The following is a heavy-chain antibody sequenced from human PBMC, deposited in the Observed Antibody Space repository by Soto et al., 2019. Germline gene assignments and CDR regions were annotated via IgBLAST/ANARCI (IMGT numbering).Heavy chain of an antibody. CDR2: INHSGST. CDR3: ARGGTRWLQRVDY. D-gene: IGHD5-12*01. J-gene: IGHJ4*02. V-gene: IGHV4-34*01. Sequence: PSETLSLTCTVSGGSISSYYWSWIRQPPGKGLEWIGEINHSGSTNYNPSLKSRVTISVDTSKNQFSLKLSSVTAADTAVYYCARGGTRWLQRVDYWGQGTLVTVSS. CDR1: GGSISSYY.